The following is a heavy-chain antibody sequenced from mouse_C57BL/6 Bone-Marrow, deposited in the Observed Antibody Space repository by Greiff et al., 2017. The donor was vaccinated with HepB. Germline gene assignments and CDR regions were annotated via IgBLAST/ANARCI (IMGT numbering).Heavy chain of an antibody. CDR2: IYPRSGNT. Sequence: VMLVESGAELARPGASVKLSCKASGYTFTSYGISWVKQRTGQGLEWIGEIYPRSGNTYYNEKFKGKATLTADKSSSTAYMELRSLTSEDSAVYFCASPLITTVVATSYWYFDVWGTGTTVTVSS. J-gene: IGHJ1*03. V-gene: IGHV1-81*01. CDR3: ASPLITTVVATSYWYFDV. D-gene: IGHD1-1*01. CDR1: GYTFTSYG.